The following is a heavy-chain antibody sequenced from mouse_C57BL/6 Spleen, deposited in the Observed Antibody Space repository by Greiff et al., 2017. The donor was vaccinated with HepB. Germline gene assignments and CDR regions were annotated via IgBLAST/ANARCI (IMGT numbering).Heavy chain of an antibody. D-gene: IGHD1-1*01. CDR3: ARYIDPYGAMDY. CDR1: GFTFTDYY. V-gene: IGHV7-3*01. Sequence: EVQLVESGGGLVQPGGSPSLSCAASGFTFTDYYMSWVRQPPGKALEWLGFIRNKANGYTTEYSASVKGRFTISRDNSQSILYLQMNALRAEDSATYYCARYIDPYGAMDYWGQGTSVTVSS. J-gene: IGHJ4*01. CDR2: IRNKANGYTT.